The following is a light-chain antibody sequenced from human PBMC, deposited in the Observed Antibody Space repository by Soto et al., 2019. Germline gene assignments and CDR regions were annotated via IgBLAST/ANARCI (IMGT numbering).Light chain of an antibody. V-gene: IGLV2-23*01. Sequence: QSVLTQPASVSGSPGQSITISCTGTSSDVGSYNLVSWYQQHPGKAPKLIIYEDSKRPSGVSNRFSGSKSGNTASLTLSGLQTEDEADYYCCSYADSSTYVFGTGTKVTVL. CDR3: CSYADSSTYV. CDR1: SSDVGSYNL. J-gene: IGLJ1*01. CDR2: EDS.